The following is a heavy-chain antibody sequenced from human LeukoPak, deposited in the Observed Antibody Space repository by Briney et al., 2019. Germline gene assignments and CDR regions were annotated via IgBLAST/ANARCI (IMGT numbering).Heavy chain of an antibody. Sequence: RAGGSLRLSCTPSFSINTYGMHWVRQAPGRGLDRVAFIRFDGSDTNYTESVKGRFTISRDSSKNTLYLQMNTLRPEDTAVYYCSKGDEVDYWGQGTLVTVSS. J-gene: IGHJ4*02. CDR1: FSINTYG. CDR2: IRFDGSDT. CDR3: SKGDEVDY. V-gene: IGHV3-30*02.